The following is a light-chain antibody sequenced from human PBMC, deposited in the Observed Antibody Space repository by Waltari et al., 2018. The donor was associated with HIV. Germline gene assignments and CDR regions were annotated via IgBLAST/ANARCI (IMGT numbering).Light chain of an antibody. Sequence: DIQLTQSPSSLSASVGDRVTITCQASQDINNYLNWYQQKAGKAPKVLILDASNLQTGVPSRFSGSGSGTHFTFTVSSLQPEDTATYYCQQYDNVPLTFGGGTKVEIK. V-gene: IGKV1-33*01. CDR2: DAS. CDR1: QDINNY. CDR3: QQYDNVPLT. J-gene: IGKJ4*01.